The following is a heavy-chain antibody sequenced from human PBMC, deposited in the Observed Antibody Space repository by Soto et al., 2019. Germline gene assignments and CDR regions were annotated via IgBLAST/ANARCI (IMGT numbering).Heavy chain of an antibody. CDR2: IIPIFGTA. V-gene: IGHV1-69*01. Sequence: QVQLVQSGAEVKKPGSSVKVSCKASGGTFSSYAISWVRQAPGQGLEWMGGIIPIFGTANYAQKFQGRVSITADESTSTAYRELSSLRSEDTAVYYCARQGNKFGGPDDYWGQGTLVPVSS. CDR1: GGTFSSYA. D-gene: IGHD3-10*01. CDR3: ARQGNKFGGPDDY. J-gene: IGHJ4*02.